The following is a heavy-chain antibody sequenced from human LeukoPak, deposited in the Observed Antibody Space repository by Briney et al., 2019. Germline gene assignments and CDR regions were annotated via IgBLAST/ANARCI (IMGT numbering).Heavy chain of an antibody. V-gene: IGHV3-53*01. CDR3: ARRAGAYSHPYDY. J-gene: IGHJ4*02. Sequence: GGSLRLSCAASGFTFSSYAMTWVRQAPGKGLEGVSFIYSDNTHYSDSVKGRFTTSRDNSKNTLYLQMNSLRAEDTAVYYCARRAGAYSHPYDYWGQGTLVTVSS. CDR2: IYSDNT. D-gene: IGHD4/OR15-4a*01. CDR1: GFTFSSYA.